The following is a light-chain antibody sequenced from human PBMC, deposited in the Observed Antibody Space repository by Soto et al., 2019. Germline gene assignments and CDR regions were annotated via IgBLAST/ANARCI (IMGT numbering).Light chain of an antibody. CDR1: QGISSY. Sequence: DIQLTQSPSFLSASVGDRVTITCRAIQGISSYLAWYQQKPGKAPKLLIYAASTLQSGVPSRFSGSGSGTEFTLTISSLQPEDSATYYCQQINSYPLTFGGGTKVEIK. V-gene: IGKV1-9*01. CDR2: AAS. J-gene: IGKJ4*01. CDR3: QQINSYPLT.